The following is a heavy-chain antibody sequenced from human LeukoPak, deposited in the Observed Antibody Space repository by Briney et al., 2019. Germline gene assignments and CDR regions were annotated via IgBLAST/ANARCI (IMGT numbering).Heavy chain of an antibody. V-gene: IGHV3-64*01. CDR3: AVYYDSSGYFHDAFDI. Sequence: PGGSLRLSCAASGFTFSSYAMHWVRQAPGKGLDYVSAISSNGGSTYYANSVKGRFTISRDNSKNTRYLQMGSLRAEDMAVYYCAVYYDSSGYFHDAFDIWGQGTMVTVSS. D-gene: IGHD3-22*01. J-gene: IGHJ3*02. CDR2: ISSNGGST. CDR1: GFTFSSYA.